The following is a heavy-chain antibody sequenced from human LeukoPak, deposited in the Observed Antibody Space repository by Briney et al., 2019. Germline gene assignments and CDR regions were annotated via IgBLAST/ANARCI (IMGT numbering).Heavy chain of an antibody. CDR1: GFTFSSYA. CDR2: IRGSGGST. V-gene: IGHV3-23*01. Sequence: GGSLRLSCAASGFTFSSYAMTWVRQAPGKGLEWVSSIRGSGGSTYNADSVKGRFTISRDNSKNTLYLQMNGLRAEDTAVYYCARDLSRGRGNWFDPWGQGTLVTVSS. CDR3: ARDLSRGRGNWFDP. J-gene: IGHJ5*02.